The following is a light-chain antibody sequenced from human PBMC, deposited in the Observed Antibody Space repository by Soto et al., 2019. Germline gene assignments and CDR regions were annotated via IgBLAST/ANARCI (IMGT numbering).Light chain of an antibody. CDR2: EGS. CDR3: RSFAGTITFFV. J-gene: IGLJ1*01. Sequence: QSALTQPASVSGSPGQSITISCTGTSSDVGGYNLVSWYQHHPGRAPKLMLYEGSQRPSGVSNRFSGSKSGNTAFLTISGLQAEDEADYYCRSFAGTITFFVFGTGTKVTVL. V-gene: IGLV2-23*01. CDR1: SSDVGGYNL.